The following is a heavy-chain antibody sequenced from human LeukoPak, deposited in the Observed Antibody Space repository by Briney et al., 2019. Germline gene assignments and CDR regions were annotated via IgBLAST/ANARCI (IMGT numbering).Heavy chain of an antibody. CDR3: AKVGADYSSSSFAFDI. J-gene: IGHJ3*02. V-gene: IGHV3-23*01. D-gene: IGHD6-13*01. Sequence: GGSLRLSCAASGFTFSSYAMSWVRQAPGKGLEWVSAISGSGGSTYYADSVKGRFTISRDNSKNTLYLQMNSLRAEDTAVYYCAKVGADYSSSSFAFDIWGQGTMVTVSS. CDR2: ISGSGGST. CDR1: GFTFSSYA.